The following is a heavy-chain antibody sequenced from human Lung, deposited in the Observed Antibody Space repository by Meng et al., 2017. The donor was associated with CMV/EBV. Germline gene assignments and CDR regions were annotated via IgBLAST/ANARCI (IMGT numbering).Heavy chain of an antibody. CDR2: FFNTGST. Sequence: TLSRTCTVSGASVSSGSYYWSWFRQPPGRGLEWIGYFFNTGSTNYNPSLKSRVTISVDTSTNQFSLRLSSVTTADTAVYYCTRNYDRWGQGTLVTVSS. J-gene: IGHJ5*02. D-gene: IGHD5-24*01. CDR3: TRNYDR. V-gene: IGHV4-61*01. CDR1: GASVSSGSYY.